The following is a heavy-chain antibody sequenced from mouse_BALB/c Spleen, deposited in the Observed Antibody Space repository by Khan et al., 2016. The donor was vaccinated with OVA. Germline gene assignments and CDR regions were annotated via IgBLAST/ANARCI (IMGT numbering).Heavy chain of an antibody. Sequence: VQLKQSGAELAKPGASVKMSCKASGYTFTTYWMHWVKQRPGQGLEWIGYINPTSGYTDYNEKFKDKATLSADTSSSTAYMQLSSLTSEDSAVYYCTRDRVDYWGQGTTLTVSS. CDR1: GYTFTTYW. CDR3: TRDRVDY. J-gene: IGHJ2*01. CDR2: INPTSGYT. V-gene: IGHV1-7*01.